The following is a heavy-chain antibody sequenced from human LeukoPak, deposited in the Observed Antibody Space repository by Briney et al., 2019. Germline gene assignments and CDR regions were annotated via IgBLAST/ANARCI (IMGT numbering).Heavy chain of an antibody. CDR1: GFTFSSYS. D-gene: IGHD2-21*01. J-gene: IGHJ3*02. Sequence: GESLRLSCAASGFTFSSYSMNWVRQAPGKGLEWVSSISSSSSYIYYADSVKGRFTISRDNAKNSLYLQMNSLRAEDTAVYYCARAIVGFDAFDIWGQGTMVTVSS. V-gene: IGHV3-21*01. CDR2: ISSSSSYI. CDR3: ARAIVGFDAFDI.